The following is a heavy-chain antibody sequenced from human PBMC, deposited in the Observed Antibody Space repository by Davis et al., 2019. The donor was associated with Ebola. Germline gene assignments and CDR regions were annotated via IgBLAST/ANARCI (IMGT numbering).Heavy chain of an antibody. CDR1: GFPFSSYG. CDR2: ISYDGSNK. Sequence: GESLKISCAASGFPFSSYGMHWVRQAPGKGLERVAVISYDGSNKYYADSVKGRFTISSDNSKNTLYLQMSSLRAEDTAVYYCAKRRGMDVWGQGTTVTVSS. CDR3: AKRRGMDV. J-gene: IGHJ6*02. V-gene: IGHV3-30*18.